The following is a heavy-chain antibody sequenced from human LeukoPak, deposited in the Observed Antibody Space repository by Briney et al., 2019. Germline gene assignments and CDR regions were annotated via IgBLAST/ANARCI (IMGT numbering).Heavy chain of an antibody. Sequence: PGGSLRLSCAASGFTVNTNYMSWVRQAPGKGLEWIGEINHSGTTNYSPSLKSRVTILVDTSKNQFSLKLTSVTAADTAMYYCARRSSRYYGSRAYRKYYFDYWGQGTPVTVSS. CDR3: ARRSSRYYGSRAYRKYYFDY. CDR2: INHSGTT. V-gene: IGHV4-34*01. CDR1: GFTVNTNY. J-gene: IGHJ4*02. D-gene: IGHD3-10*01.